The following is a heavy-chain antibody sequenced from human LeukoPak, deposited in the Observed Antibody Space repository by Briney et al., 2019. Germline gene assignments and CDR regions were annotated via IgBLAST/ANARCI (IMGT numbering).Heavy chain of an antibody. CDR2: ISGSGGST. CDR3: ARGHDYSNYVPYYYYGMDV. D-gene: IGHD4-11*01. CDR1: GFTFSSYA. J-gene: IGHJ6*02. V-gene: IGHV3-23*01. Sequence: GGSLRLSCAASGFTFSSYAMSWVRQAPGKGLEWVSAISGSGGSTYYADSVKGRFTISRDNSKNTLYLQMNSLRAEDTAVYYCARGHDYSNYVPYYYYGMDVWGQGTTVTVSS.